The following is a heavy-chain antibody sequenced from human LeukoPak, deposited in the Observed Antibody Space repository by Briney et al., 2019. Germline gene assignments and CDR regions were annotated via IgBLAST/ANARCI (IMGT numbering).Heavy chain of an antibody. CDR2: IYWDDYR. CDR1: GFSLSTTAAA. D-gene: IGHD1-1*01. CDR3: AHFKHTTFAS. Sequence: SGPTLVNPTETLTLTCTVSGFSLSTTAAAVGWIRQPPVKPLEWLALIYWDDYRRYIPSLKSKLTIMKYTSKNQVVLTMTNMDPVDTASDYYAHFKHTTFASWGQGALVTVSS. J-gene: IGHJ4*02. V-gene: IGHV2-5*02.